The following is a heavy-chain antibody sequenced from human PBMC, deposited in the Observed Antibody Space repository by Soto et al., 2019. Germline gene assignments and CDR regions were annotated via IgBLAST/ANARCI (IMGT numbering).Heavy chain of an antibody. Sequence: QVQLVESGGGLVKPGGSLRLSCAASGFTFSDYYMSWIRQAPGKGLEWVSYISSSGSTIYYADSVKGRFTISRDNAKNSLYLQMNSLRAEDTAVYYCARIPPPAHNYDFWSGITYYYYYMDVWGKGTTVTVSS. J-gene: IGHJ6*03. CDR2: ISSSGSTI. D-gene: IGHD3-3*01. V-gene: IGHV3-11*01. CDR1: GFTFSDYY. CDR3: ARIPPPAHNYDFWSGITYYYYYMDV.